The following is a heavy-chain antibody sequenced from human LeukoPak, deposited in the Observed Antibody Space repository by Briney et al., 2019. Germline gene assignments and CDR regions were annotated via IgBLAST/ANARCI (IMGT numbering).Heavy chain of an antibody. V-gene: IGHV4-59*12. J-gene: IGHJ4*02. D-gene: IGHD1-26*01. CDR1: GGSISNYY. CDR3: ARGPSGPYYFDY. Sequence: SETLSLTCTVSGGSISNYYWSWIRQSPGKGLEWIGYIYYTGNTNYNPSLESRVIISVDTSKNQFSLKLSSVTAADTAVYYCARGPSGPYYFDYWGQGTLVTVSS. CDR2: IYYTGNT.